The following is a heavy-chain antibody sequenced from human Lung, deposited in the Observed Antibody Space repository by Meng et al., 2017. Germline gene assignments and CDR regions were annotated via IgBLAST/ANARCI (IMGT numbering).Heavy chain of an antibody. CDR2: INHSGST. J-gene: IGHJ4*02. CDR1: GGSFSDYY. D-gene: IGHD4-11*01. CDR3: ARGPTTMAHDFDY. V-gene: IGHV4-34*01. Sequence: QVRPQQWGAGLLKPSETLSLTCVVSGGSFSDYYWSWIRQPPGKRLEWIGEINHSGSTNYNPSLESRATISVDTSQNNLSLKLSSVTAADSAVYYCARGPTTMAHDFDYWGQGTLVTVSS.